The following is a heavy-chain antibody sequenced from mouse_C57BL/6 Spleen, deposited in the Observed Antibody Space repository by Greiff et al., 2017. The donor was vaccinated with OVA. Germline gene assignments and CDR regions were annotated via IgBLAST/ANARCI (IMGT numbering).Heavy chain of an antibody. D-gene: IGHD4-1*01. J-gene: IGHJ4*01. CDR2: IYPGDGDT. CDR3: ARTGPSFYYAMDY. V-gene: IGHV1-82*01. Sequence: VQLQQSGPELVKPGASVKISCKASGYAFSSSWMNWVKQRPGKGLEWIGRIYPGDGDTNYNGKFKGKAILTADKSSSTAYMQLSSLTSEDSAVYFCARTGPSFYYAMDYWGQGTSVTVSS. CDR1: GYAFSSSW.